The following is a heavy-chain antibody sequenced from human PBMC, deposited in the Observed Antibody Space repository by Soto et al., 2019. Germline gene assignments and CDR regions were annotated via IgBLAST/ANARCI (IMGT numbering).Heavy chain of an antibody. CDR2: ISYSGKI. CDR3: VSPEGYYDSSGYTLDY. D-gene: IGHD3-22*01. J-gene: IGHJ4*02. CDR1: GGAFSSTNYY. Sequence: PSETLSLTCTVSGGAFSSTNYYWSWIRKPPGKGLEWIGSISYSGKIYYNPSLKSRVTISVDTSKNQFSLRLSSVTAADTAVYYCVSPEGYYDSSGYTLDYWGQGALVTVSS. V-gene: IGHV4-39*01.